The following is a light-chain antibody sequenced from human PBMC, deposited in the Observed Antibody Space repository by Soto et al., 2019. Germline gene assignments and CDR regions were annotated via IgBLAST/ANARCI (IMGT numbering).Light chain of an antibody. Sequence: IVLTHSPSTLSLSPLERATLSCRASQSVSSYLAWYQQKPGQAPRLLIYGASTRVTGIPARFSGSGSGTEFTLTISSLQSEDFAVYHCQQYYNWWTFGQGTKVDIK. J-gene: IGKJ1*01. V-gene: IGKV3-15*01. CDR2: GAS. CDR3: QQYYNWWT. CDR1: QSVSSY.